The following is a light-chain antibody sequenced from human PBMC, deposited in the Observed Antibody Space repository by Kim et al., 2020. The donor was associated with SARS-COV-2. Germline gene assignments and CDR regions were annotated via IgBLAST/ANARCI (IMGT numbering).Light chain of an antibody. J-gene: IGKJ1*01. CDR3: QKYNSAPSWT. Sequence: SVGDRVTITCRASQGISNYLAWYQQKPGKVPKLLIYAASTLQSGVPSRFSGSGSGTDFTLTISSLQPEDVATYYCQKYNSAPSWTFGQGTKVDIK. V-gene: IGKV1-27*01. CDR2: AAS. CDR1: QGISNY.